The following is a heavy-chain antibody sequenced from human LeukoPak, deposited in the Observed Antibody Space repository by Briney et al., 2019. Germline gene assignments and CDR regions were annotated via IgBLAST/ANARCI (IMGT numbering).Heavy chain of an antibody. D-gene: IGHD5-18*01. Sequence: AGGSLRLSCAASGFTFSNAWMSWVRQAPGKGLEWVAVIWYDGSNKYYADSVKGRFTISRDNSKNTLYLQMNSLRAEDTAVYYCARESVDTAMVPGDYWGQGTLVTVSS. CDR2: IWYDGSNK. CDR3: ARESVDTAMVPGDY. J-gene: IGHJ4*02. V-gene: IGHV3-33*08. CDR1: GFTFSNAW.